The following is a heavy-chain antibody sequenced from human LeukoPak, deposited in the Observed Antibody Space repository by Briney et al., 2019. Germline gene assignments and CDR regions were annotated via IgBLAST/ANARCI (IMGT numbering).Heavy chain of an antibody. CDR2: ISFDGTNK. CDR1: GFIFSSYA. CDR3: ARGRAYTNSVNDRAGL. J-gene: IGHJ4*02. Sequence: PGRSLRLSCAASGFIFSSYAMHWVRQAPGQGLEWVAAISFDGTNKYYADSVKGRFAISRDNSKNTLSLEMNSLRVEDTAMYYRARGRAYTNSVNDRAGLWGQGTLVTVSS. V-gene: IGHV3-30*09. D-gene: IGHD4-11*01.